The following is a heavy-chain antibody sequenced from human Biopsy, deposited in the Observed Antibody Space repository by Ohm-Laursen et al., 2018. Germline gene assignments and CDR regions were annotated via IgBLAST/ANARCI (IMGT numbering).Heavy chain of an antibody. CDR3: ARHPTGFWFDP. Sequence: GTLSLTCPVSGGSVSSNVAYWAWIRQPPGKGLESIGSIFYSGITYYNPSLQSRVTMPVDTSKNQFSLNLTSVTAADTAVYYCARHPTGFWFDPWGQGTLVIVSS. CDR1: GGSVSSNVAY. V-gene: IGHV4-39*01. J-gene: IGHJ5*02. CDR2: IFYSGIT.